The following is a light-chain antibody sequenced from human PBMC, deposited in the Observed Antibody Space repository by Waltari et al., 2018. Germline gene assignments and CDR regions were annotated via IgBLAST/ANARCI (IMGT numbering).Light chain of an antibody. CDR1: QSPAHSDGNTY. CDR3: QQYYSPPYT. V-gene: IGKV4-1*01. Sequence: VMTQSPLSLPVTLGQPASISYRSSQSPAHSDGNTYLNWFQQKPGQPPKLLIYWASTRESGVPDRFSGSGSGTDFTLTISSLQAEDVAVYYCQQYYSPPYTFGQGTKLEIK. J-gene: IGKJ2*01. CDR2: WAS.